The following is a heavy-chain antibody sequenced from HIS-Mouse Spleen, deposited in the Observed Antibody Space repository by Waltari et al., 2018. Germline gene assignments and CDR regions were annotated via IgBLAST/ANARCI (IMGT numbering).Heavy chain of an antibody. CDR1: GCPLRSYG. V-gene: IGHV3-30*18. CDR2: ISYDGSNK. CDR3: AKDKHHAFDY. J-gene: IGHJ4*02. Sequence: QVQLVESGGGVFRPGGSLRPPCAASGCPLRSYGMHWVRQAPGKWLEWLAVISYDGSNKYYADSVKGRFTISRDNSKNTLYLQMNSLRAEDTAVYYCAKDKHHAFDYWGQGTLVTVSS.